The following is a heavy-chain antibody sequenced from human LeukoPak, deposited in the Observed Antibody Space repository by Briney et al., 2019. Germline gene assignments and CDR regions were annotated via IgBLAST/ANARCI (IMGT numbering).Heavy chain of an antibody. CDR1: GFSLSTRGVG. V-gene: IGHV2-5*01. CDR2: IYWNDDK. CDR3: ARTLIATADRPFDY. Sequence: SGPTLVKPTPTLTLTCTFSGFSLSTRGVGVGWIRQPPGKALEWLALIYWNDDKRYSPSLKSRLTITEDTSKNQVVLTMTNMDPVDTATYYCARTLIATADRPFDYWGQGTLVTGSS. D-gene: IGHD6-13*01. J-gene: IGHJ4*02.